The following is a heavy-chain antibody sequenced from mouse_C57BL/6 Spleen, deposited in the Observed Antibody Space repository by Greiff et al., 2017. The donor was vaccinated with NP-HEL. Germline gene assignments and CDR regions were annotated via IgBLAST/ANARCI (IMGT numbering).Heavy chain of an antibody. CDR3: ARDYGKVNWYFDV. Sequence: QVQLQQSGAELAKPGASVKLSCKASGYTFTSYWMHWVKQRPGQGLEWIGYINPSSGYTKYNQKFKDKATLTADKSSSTAYMQLSSLTYEDSAVYYCARDYGKVNWYFDVWGTVTTVTVAS. J-gene: IGHJ1*03. V-gene: IGHV1-7*01. CDR1: GYTFTSYW. CDR2: INPSSGYT. D-gene: IGHD1-1*01.